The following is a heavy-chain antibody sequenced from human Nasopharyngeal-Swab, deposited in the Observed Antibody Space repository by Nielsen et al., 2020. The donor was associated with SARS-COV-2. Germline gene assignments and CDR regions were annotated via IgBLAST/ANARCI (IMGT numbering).Heavy chain of an antibody. D-gene: IGHD5-12*01. Sequence: SETLSLTCTVSGGSISSGGYYWSWIRQHPGKGLEWIGYIYYSGSTYYNPPLKSRVTISVDTSKNQFSLKLSSVTAADTAVYYCARERGYSGYDRAVDYWGQGTLVTVSS. CDR2: IYYSGST. CDR3: ARERGYSGYDRAVDY. V-gene: IGHV4-31*03. J-gene: IGHJ4*02. CDR1: GGSISSGGYY.